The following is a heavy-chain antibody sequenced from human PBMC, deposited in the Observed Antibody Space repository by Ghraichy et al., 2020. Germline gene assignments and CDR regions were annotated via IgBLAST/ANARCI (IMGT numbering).Heavy chain of an antibody. CDR2: ISGSGVST. D-gene: IGHD3-22*01. CDR3: AKVTYYYDTSGHLNWFDP. V-gene: IGHV3-23*01. J-gene: IGHJ5*02. Sequence: GGSLRLSCTASGFTFSSFALSWVRQAPGKGLEWVSTISGSGVSTYYADSVKGRFTISRDNSKNTLYLQMNSLRAEDTAVYYCAKVTYYYDTSGHLNWFDPWGQGTLVTVSS. CDR1: GFTFSSFA.